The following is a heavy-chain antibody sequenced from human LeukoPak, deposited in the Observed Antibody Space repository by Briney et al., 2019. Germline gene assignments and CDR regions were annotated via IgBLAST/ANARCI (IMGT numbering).Heavy chain of an antibody. CDR1: GFTFSSYG. D-gene: IGHD3-22*01. J-gene: IGHJ4*02. CDR3: AKAYYYDSSGPFDY. CDR2: IRYDGSNK. V-gene: IGHV3-30*02. Sequence: GGSLRLSCAASGFTFSSYGMHWVRQAPGKGLEGVAFIRYDGSNKYYADSVKGRFTISRDNSKNTLYLQMNSLRAEDTAVYYCAKAYYYDSSGPFDYWGQGTLVTVSS.